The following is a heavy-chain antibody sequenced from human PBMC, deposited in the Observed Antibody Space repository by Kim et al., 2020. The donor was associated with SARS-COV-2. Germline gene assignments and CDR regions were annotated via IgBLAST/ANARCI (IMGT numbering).Heavy chain of an antibody. Sequence: ASVKVSCKASGYTFTSYAMNWVRQAPGQGLEWMGWINTNTGNPTYAQGFTGRFVFSLDTSVSTAYLQISSLKAEDTAVYYCARGWLVVVPAASAYYYYGMDVWGQGTTVTVSS. CDR1: GYTFTSYA. J-gene: IGHJ6*02. CDR2: INTNTGNP. D-gene: IGHD2-2*01. CDR3: ARGWLVVVPAASAYYYYGMDV. V-gene: IGHV7-4-1*02.